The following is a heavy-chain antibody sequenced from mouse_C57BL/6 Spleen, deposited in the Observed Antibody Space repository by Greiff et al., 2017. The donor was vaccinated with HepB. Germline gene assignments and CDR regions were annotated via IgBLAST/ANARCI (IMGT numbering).Heavy chain of an antibody. CDR2: IDPSDSYT. D-gene: IGHD1-1*01. V-gene: IGHV1-50*01. CDR3: ARWVSSYNAMDY. J-gene: IGHJ4*01. Sequence: VQLQQPGAELVKPGASVKLSCKASGYTFTSYWMQWVKQRPGQGLEWIGEIDPSDSYTNYNQKFKGKATLTVDTSSSTAYMQLSSLTSEDSAVYYCARWVSSYNAMDYWGQGTSVTVSS. CDR1: GYTFTSYW.